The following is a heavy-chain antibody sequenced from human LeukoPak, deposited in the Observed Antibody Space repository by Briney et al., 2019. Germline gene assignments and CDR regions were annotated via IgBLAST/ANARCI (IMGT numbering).Heavy chain of an antibody. CDR2: ISSSGTTI. J-gene: IGHJ6*03. Sequence: GGSLRLSCGASGFTFSAHYMSWIRQAPGKGLEWVSYISSSGTTIYYADSVKGRFTISRDDAKNSLYLQMNSLRAEDTAVYYCARDPSGGSSLGYMDVWGKGTTVTVSS. D-gene: IGHD6-19*01. CDR1: GFTFSAHY. CDR3: ARDPSGGSSLGYMDV. V-gene: IGHV3-11*01.